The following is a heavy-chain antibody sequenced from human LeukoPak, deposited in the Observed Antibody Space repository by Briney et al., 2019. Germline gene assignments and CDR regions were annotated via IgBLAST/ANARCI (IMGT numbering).Heavy chain of an antibody. V-gene: IGHV3-9*01. D-gene: IGHD4-17*01. CDR1: GFNFNDYA. J-gene: IGHJ4*02. Sequence: QPGGSLRLSCAASGFNFNDYAMHWVRQVPGKGLEWVSGISWNRNTIGYADSVRGRFAIFRDDGTNFLYLQMNSLRAEDTALYYCAKDADDSGDYVGIDYWGQGTLVTVSS. CDR2: ISWNRNTI. CDR3: AKDADDSGDYVGIDY.